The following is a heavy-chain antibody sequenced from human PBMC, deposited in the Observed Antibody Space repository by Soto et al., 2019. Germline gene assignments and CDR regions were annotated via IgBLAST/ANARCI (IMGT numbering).Heavy chain of an antibody. CDR3: ARLSSGSFDS. V-gene: IGHV5-51*01. CDR1: GYSFTNYW. CDR2: IYPGDSDT. Sequence: PGESLKISCKGYGYSFTNYWIGWVRQMSGKGLEWMGIIYPGDSDTRYSPSSQGQVTISADKSINTAYLQWSRLKASDTAMYYCARLSSGSFDSWGQGTLVTVSS. J-gene: IGHJ4*02. D-gene: IGHD3-22*01.